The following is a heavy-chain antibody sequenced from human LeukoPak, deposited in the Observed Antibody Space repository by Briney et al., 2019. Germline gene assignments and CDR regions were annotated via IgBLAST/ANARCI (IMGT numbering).Heavy chain of an antibody. CDR3: ARDREAHFDI. Sequence: GGSLRLSCAASGFTFNSYEMNWVRQAPGKGLEWVSYISSSGSTIYYAGSVKGRFTISRDNAKNSLYLQMNSLRAEDTAVYYCARDREAHFDIWGQGTMVTVSS. CDR1: GFTFNSYE. V-gene: IGHV3-48*03. CDR2: ISSSGSTI. J-gene: IGHJ3*02.